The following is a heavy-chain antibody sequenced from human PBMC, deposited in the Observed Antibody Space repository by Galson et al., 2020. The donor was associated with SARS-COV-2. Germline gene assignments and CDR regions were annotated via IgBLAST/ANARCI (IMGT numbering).Heavy chain of an antibody. CDR1: GYTFTSYY. V-gene: IGHV1-46*01. Sequence: ASVKVSCKASGYTFTSYYMHWVRQAPGQGLEWMGIINPSGGSTSYAQKFQGRVTMTRDTSTSTVYMELSSLRSEDTAVYYCARGRVVVPAGSHFDYWGQGTLVTVSS. J-gene: IGHJ4*02. D-gene: IGHD2-2*01. CDR3: ARGRVVVPAGSHFDY. CDR2: INPSGGST.